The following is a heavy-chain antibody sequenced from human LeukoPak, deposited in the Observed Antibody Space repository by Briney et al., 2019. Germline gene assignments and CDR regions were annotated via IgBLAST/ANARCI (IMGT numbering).Heavy chain of an antibody. V-gene: IGHV3-15*01. D-gene: IGHD7-27*01. CDR2: IKSKTDGGTT. J-gene: IGHJ4*02. CDR3: TTDILFTGGIAIDY. CDR1: GFTFSNAW. Sequence: GGSLRLSGAASGFTFSNAWMSWVRQAPGKGLEWVGRIKSKTDGGTTDYAAPVKGRFTISRDDSKNTLYLQMNSLKTEDTAVYYCTTDILFTGGIAIDYWGQGTLVTVSS.